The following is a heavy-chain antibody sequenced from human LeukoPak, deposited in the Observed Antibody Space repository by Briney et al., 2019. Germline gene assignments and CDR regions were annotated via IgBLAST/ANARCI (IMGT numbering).Heavy chain of an antibody. CDR1: GGSISSYY. J-gene: IGHJ4*02. Sequence: SETLSLTCTVSGGSISSYYWSWIRQPPGKGLEWIGYIYYSGSTNYNPSLKSRVTISVDTSKNQFSLKLSSVTAADTAVYYCARDGVSSSLDYWGQGTLVTVSS. V-gene: IGHV4-59*01. CDR2: IYYSGST. CDR3: ARDGVSSSLDY. D-gene: IGHD6-13*01.